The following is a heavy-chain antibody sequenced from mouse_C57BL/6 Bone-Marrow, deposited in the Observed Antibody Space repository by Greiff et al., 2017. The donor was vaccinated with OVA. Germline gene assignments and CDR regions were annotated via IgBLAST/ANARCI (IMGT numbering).Heavy chain of an antibody. Sequence: QVQLQQPGAELVRPGSSVKLSCKASGYTFTSYWMHWVKQRPIQGLEWIGNIDPSDSETHYNQKFKDKATLTVDKSSSTAYMQLSSLTSEDSAVYYCARGAYSGSSLGGFAYWGQGTLITVSA. D-gene: IGHD1-1*01. CDR1: GYTFTSYW. J-gene: IGHJ3*01. CDR2: IDPSDSET. V-gene: IGHV1-52*01. CDR3: ARGAYSGSSLGGFAY.